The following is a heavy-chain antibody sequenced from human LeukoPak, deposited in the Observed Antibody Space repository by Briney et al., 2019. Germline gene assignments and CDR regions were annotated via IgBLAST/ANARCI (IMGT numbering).Heavy chain of an antibody. CDR2: IKVDGTDK. D-gene: IGHD7-27*01. CDR3: TTIGGLGTDDY. Sequence: LSGGSLRLSCAASGFGFSNYWMSWVRQAPGKGLEWVAYIKVDGTDKYYLDSVEGRFTISRDNAKNSLYLRMNRLRAEDTAVYYCTTIGGLGTDDYWGQGTLVTVSS. CDR1: GFGFSNYW. V-gene: IGHV3-7*01. J-gene: IGHJ4*02.